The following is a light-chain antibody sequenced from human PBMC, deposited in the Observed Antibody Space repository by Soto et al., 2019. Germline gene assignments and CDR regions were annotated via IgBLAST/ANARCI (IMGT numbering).Light chain of an antibody. J-gene: IGLJ1*01. CDR2: QDS. CDR3: QAWDSSTGGYV. V-gene: IGLV3-1*01. Sequence: SYELTQPPSVSVCPGQTASITCSGDKLGDKYACWYQQKPGQSPVLVIYQDSKRPSGIPERFSGSNSGNTATLTISGTQAMDEADYYCQAWDSSTGGYVFGTGTKLTVL. CDR1: KLGDKY.